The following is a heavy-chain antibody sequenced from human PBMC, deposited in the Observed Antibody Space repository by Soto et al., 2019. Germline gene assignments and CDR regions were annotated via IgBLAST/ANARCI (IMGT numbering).Heavy chain of an antibody. J-gene: IGHJ1*01. CDR3: ASYYDSSGYYYAVQH. D-gene: IGHD3-22*01. V-gene: IGHV4-31*03. Sequence: PSETLSLTCTVSGGSISSGGYYWSWIRQHPGKGLEWIGYIYYSGSTYYNPSLKSRVTISVDTSKNQFSLKLSSVTAADTAVYYCASYYDSSGYYYAVQHWGQGTLVTVSS. CDR1: GGSISSGGYY. CDR2: IYYSGST.